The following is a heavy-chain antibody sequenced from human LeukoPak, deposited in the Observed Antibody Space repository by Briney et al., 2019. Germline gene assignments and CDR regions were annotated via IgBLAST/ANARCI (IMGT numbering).Heavy chain of an antibody. CDR3: ARPLVVRGVIENWFDP. D-gene: IGHD3-10*01. CDR2: IDPIDSYT. CDR1: AYSFTSYW. J-gene: IGHJ5*02. V-gene: IGHV5-10-1*01. Sequence: GESRKISSKVSAYSFTSYWISWVRQMPGKGLDWMGRIDPIDSYTNYSPSFQGHVTISADKSISTAYLQWSSLKASDTAMYYCARPLVVRGVIENWFDPWGQGTLVTVYS.